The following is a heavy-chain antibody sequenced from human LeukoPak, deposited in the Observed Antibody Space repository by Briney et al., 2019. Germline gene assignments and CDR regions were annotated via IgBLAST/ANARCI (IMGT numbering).Heavy chain of an antibody. J-gene: IGHJ4*02. V-gene: IGHV3-21*01. CDR2: IRFTGSYI. D-gene: IGHD3-10*01. CDR1: GFTFTSYS. CDR3: AREGITMVRGVTL. Sequence: GGSLRLSCAASGFTFTSYSMNWVRQAPGRGLEWVSSIRFTGSYIYYADSVKGRFTISRDNAKNSLYLQMNSLRAEDTAVYYCAREGITMVRGVTLWGQGTLVTVSS.